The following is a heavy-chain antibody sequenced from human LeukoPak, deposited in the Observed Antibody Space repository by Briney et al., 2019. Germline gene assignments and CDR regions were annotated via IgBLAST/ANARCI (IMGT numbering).Heavy chain of an antibody. Sequence: SETLSLTCTVSGGSISSSSYYWGWIRQPPGKGLEWIGSIYYSGSTYYNPSLKSRVTISVDTSKNQFSLKLSSVTAADTAVYYCARLMTTRTYYFDYWGQGTLVTVSS. CDR2: IYYSGST. V-gene: IGHV4-39*01. J-gene: IGHJ4*02. CDR3: ARLMTTRTYYFDY. D-gene: IGHD1-14*01. CDR1: GGSISSSSYY.